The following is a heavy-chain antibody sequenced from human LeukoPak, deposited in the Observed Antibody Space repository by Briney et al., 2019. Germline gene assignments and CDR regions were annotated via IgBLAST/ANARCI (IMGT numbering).Heavy chain of an antibody. Sequence: RASVTVSCKASGYTFTVYYMHWVRQAPGQGLEWMGWINPNSGDTNYAQKFQGRVTMTRDTSSSTAYMDLSRLRSDDTAVYYCAKDQSSDWYGYYYYYMDVWGKGTTVTISS. J-gene: IGHJ6*03. CDR1: GYTFTVYY. CDR3: AKDQSSDWYGYYYYYMDV. D-gene: IGHD6-19*01. V-gene: IGHV1-2*02. CDR2: INPNSGDT.